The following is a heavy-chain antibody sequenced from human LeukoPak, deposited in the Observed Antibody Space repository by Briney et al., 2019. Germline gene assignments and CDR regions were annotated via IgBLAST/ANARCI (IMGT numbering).Heavy chain of an antibody. Sequence: SETLSLTCTVSGVSISSYYRSWIRQPPGKGLEWIAYINYSGSTNYIPSLKSRVSILVDTSKNQFSLKLSSVTAADTAVYYCARHSPNFYYDSSGFLDAFDIWGQGTMVTVSS. D-gene: IGHD3-22*01. V-gene: IGHV4-59*08. J-gene: IGHJ3*02. CDR2: INYSGST. CDR1: GVSISSYY. CDR3: ARHSPNFYYDSSGFLDAFDI.